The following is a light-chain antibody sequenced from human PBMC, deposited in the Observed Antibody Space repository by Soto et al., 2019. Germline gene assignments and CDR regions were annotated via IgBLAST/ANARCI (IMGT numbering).Light chain of an antibody. V-gene: IGKV1-5*01. Sequence: DIQMTQSPSTLSASVGAPVTVTCRARQSVSGWLAWYQQKPGEAPKLLIYDASALPRGVPSRFSGSGSGTKFTLTIASLQPDDFATYYCQQYETFSGTFGPGTKVDNK. CDR1: QSVSGW. CDR3: QQYETFSGT. CDR2: DAS. J-gene: IGKJ1*01.